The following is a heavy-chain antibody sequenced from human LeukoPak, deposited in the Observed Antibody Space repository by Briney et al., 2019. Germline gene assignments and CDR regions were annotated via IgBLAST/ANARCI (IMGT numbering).Heavy chain of an antibody. D-gene: IGHD6-13*01. Sequence: PGGSLRLSCAASGFTFSDYYMSWIRQAPGKGLEWVSYISSSGSTIYYADSVKGRFTISRDNAKNSLYLQMNSLRVEDTAVYYCAKSQQQLKPDYDYWGQGTLVTVSS. CDR3: AKSQQQLKPDYDY. J-gene: IGHJ4*02. CDR1: GFTFSDYY. CDR2: ISSSGSTI. V-gene: IGHV3-11*01.